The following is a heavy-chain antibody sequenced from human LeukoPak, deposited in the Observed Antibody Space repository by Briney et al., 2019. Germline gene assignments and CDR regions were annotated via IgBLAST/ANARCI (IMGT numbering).Heavy chain of an antibody. CDR1: CGSISSGGYS. V-gene: IGHV4-30-4*07. J-gene: IGHJ5*02. Sequence: SETLSLTCAVSCGSISSGGYSWSWLRQTPGKGLEWIAYIHDSGSTYNNPCLKSRISISIDTSKNQFSLKLNSVTAADTAVYYCARVVAAAGNNWFDPWGQGTLVTVSS. CDR2: IHDSGST. CDR3: ARVVAAAGNNWFDP. D-gene: IGHD6-13*01.